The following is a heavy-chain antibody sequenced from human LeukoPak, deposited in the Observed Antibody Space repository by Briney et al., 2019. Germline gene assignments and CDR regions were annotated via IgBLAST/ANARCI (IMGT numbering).Heavy chain of an antibody. V-gene: IGHV4-59*01. D-gene: IGHD4-17*01. CDR1: GDSISSYY. CDR3: ARDYGDYVFNI. CDR2: TYYSGST. Sequence: SETLSLTCTVPGDSISSYYWSWIRQPPGKGLEWIGYTYYSGSTNYNPSLKSRVTISVDTSKNQFSLKLSSVTAADTAVYYCARDYGDYVFNIWGQGTMVTVSS. J-gene: IGHJ3*02.